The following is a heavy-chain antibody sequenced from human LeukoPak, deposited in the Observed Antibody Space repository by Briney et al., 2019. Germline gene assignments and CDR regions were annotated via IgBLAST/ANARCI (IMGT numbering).Heavy chain of an antibody. CDR2: IYYSGST. D-gene: IGHD3-10*01. CDR3: ARAGFPYVLDAFDI. V-gene: IGHV4-59*01. J-gene: IGHJ3*02. CDR1: GGSISRYY. Sequence: SETLSLTCTVSGGSISRYYWSWIRQPPGKGLEWIGYIYYSGSTNYNPSLKSRVTISVDTSKNQFSLKLSSVTAADTAVYYCARAGFPYVLDAFDIWGQGTMVTVSS.